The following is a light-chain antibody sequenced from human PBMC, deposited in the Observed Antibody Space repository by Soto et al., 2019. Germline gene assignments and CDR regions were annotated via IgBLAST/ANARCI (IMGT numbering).Light chain of an antibody. CDR3: QQRYFAPLT. CDR1: QSISNY. J-gene: IGKJ4*01. V-gene: IGKV1-39*01. Sequence: DVQMAQSPSSLSASVGDRVTITCRASQSISNYVNWYQQKPGKAPKLLIHASSTLQSGVPSRFSGSGSGTEFSLCVSSLQPEDFATHFCQQRYFAPLTVGGGTKVEIK. CDR2: ASS.